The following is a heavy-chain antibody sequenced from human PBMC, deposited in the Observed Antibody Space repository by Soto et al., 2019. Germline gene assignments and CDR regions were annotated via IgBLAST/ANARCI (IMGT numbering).Heavy chain of an antibody. D-gene: IGHD4-17*01. Sequence: EVQLVESGENLVQPGGSLRLSCAASGFTFSSYWIHWVRQAPGKGLVWVSRIKGDEITTNYADSVKGRFTISRDNAKNTLFLQMHSLRAEDTALYYCARGLYGAYGQAFWGQGILVTVSS. J-gene: IGHJ4*02. CDR1: GFTFSSYW. CDR3: ARGLYGAYGQAF. CDR2: IKGDEITT. V-gene: IGHV3-74*01.